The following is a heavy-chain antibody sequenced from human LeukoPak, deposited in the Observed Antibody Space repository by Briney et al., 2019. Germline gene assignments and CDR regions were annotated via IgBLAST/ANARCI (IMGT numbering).Heavy chain of an antibody. V-gene: IGHV3-7*03. J-gene: IGHJ4*02. CDR3: ARGRNDYVWGSYLIDY. CDR2: IKEDGSER. Sequence: GGSLRLSCEGSAFIFSGHWMNWVRQTPGKGLEWVASIKEDGSERQYVDSVKGRFSISRDNTKGSLFLQLNSLRAEDTAVYYCARGRNDYVWGSYLIDYWGQGTLVTVSS. CDR1: AFIFSGHW. D-gene: IGHD3-16*02.